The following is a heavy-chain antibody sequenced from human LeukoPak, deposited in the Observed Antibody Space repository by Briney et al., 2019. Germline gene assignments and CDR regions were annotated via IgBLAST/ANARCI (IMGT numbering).Heavy chain of an antibody. Sequence: PSETLSLTCTVSGGSISSYHWSWIRQPAGKGLEWIGRIYTSGSTNYNPSLKSRVTMSVDTSKNQFSLKLSSVTAADTAVYYCARDGYYYDSSGYYEKMYYFDYWGQGTLVTVSS. CDR3: ARDGYYYDSSGYYEKMYYFDY. CDR2: IYTSGST. J-gene: IGHJ4*02. CDR1: GGSISSYH. D-gene: IGHD3-22*01. V-gene: IGHV4-4*07.